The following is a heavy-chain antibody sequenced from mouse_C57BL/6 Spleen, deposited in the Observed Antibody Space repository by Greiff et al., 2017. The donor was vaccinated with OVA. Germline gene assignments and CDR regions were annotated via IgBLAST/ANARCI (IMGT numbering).Heavy chain of an antibody. Sequence: EVKLEESGGGLVQPKGSLKLSCAASGFSFNTYAMNWVRQAPGKGLEWVARIRSKSNNYATYYADSVKDRFTISRDDSESMLYLQMNNLKTEDTAMYYCVRHNSNLYAMDYWGQGTSVTVSS. CDR1: GFSFNTYA. J-gene: IGHJ4*01. CDR2: IRSKSNNYAT. CDR3: VRHNSNLYAMDY. D-gene: IGHD2-5*01. V-gene: IGHV10-1*01.